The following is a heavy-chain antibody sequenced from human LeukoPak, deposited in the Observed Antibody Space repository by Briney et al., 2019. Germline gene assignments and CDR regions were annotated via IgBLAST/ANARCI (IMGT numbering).Heavy chain of an antibody. V-gene: IGHV3-23*01. CDR1: GFTFSSYA. CDR3: AKPLNPGRTPLTTYFDY. CDR2: IGGSGGST. J-gene: IGHJ4*02. Sequence: GGSLRLACAASGFTFSSYAMSWVRQAPGKGLEWVSVIGGSGGSTYYADSVKGRFTISRDNSKNTLYLQMNSLRAEDTAVYYCAKPLNPGRTPLTTYFDYWGQGTLVTVSS. D-gene: IGHD4-17*01.